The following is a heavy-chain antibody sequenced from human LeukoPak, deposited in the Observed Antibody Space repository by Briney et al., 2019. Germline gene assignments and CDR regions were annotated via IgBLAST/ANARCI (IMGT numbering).Heavy chain of an antibody. Sequence: ASVKIPCKASGYTFTSYGISWVRQAPGQGLEWMGWISPYNANTNYAQKLQGRVTMTTDTSTSTAYMELRSLRSDDTAVFYCARGGGYSILTGYPLDYWGQGTLVTVSS. CDR2: ISPYNANT. J-gene: IGHJ4*02. V-gene: IGHV1-18*01. CDR1: GYTFTSYG. CDR3: ARGGGYSILTGYPLDY. D-gene: IGHD3-9*01.